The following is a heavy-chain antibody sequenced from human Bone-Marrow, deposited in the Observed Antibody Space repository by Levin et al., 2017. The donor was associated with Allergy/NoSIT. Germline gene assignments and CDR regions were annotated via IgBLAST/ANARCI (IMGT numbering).Heavy chain of an antibody. V-gene: IGHV3-23*01. Sequence: GGSLRLSCSASGFTFSSYAMSWVRQAPGKGLEWVSGISGSGSSPYYADSVEGRFTISRDNSRNTLFLQMNSLRGEDTALYYCVKVGNYDFWSGYEGTFDYWGRGTLVSVSS. D-gene: IGHD3-3*01. J-gene: IGHJ4*02. CDR2: ISGSGSSP. CDR3: VKVGNYDFWSGYEGTFDY. CDR1: GFTFSSYA.